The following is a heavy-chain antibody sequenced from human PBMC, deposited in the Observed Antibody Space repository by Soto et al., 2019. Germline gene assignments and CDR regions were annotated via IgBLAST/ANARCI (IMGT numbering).Heavy chain of an antibody. Sequence: QVQLVQSGAEVKKPGSSVKVSCKASGGTFSSYTISWVRQAPGQGLEWMGRIIPILGIANYAQKLQGRVTITADKSTSTAYMELSSLRSEDTAVYYCARDDCSGGSCYADYWGQGTLVTVSS. CDR3: ARDDCSGGSCYADY. J-gene: IGHJ4*02. CDR1: GGTFSSYT. CDR2: IIPILGIA. V-gene: IGHV1-69*08. D-gene: IGHD2-15*01.